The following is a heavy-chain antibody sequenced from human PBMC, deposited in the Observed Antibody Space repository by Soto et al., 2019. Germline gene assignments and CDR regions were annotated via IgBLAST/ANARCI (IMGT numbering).Heavy chain of an antibody. V-gene: IGHV4-61*01. J-gene: IGHJ4*02. Sequence: QVQLQESGPGLVKPSETLSLTCTVSGGSVISGSYYWSWIRQPPGKGLEWIGYIYYSGSTNYNPSLKNRLTISVDTAKNQFSLKLSSVTAADTVVYYCAREEEYDDAGVDYWGQGTLVTVSS. CDR1: GGSVISGSYY. CDR3: AREEEYDDAGVDY. D-gene: IGHD3-3*01. CDR2: IYYSGST.